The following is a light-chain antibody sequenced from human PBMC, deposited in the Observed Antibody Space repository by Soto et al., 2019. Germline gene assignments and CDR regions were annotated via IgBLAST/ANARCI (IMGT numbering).Light chain of an antibody. J-gene: IGLJ2*01. CDR2: RND. Sequence: QSVVTQPPSASGTPGQRVTLTCSGSSSNIEVNYVYWYHQFPGTAPRLLIYRNDQRPSGVPDRFSGSKSGASASLTISALRSEDEGVYYCTIWDDSLRGRLFGGGTKLTVL. CDR3: TIWDDSLRGRL. V-gene: IGLV1-47*01. CDR1: SSNIEVNY.